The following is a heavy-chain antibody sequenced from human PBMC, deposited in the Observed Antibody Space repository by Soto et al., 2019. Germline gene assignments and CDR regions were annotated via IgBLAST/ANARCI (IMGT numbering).Heavy chain of an antibody. V-gene: IGHV3-73*02. Sequence: EVQLVESGGGLVHPGGSLKLSCAASGFIFSDSALHWVRQASGKGLEWVGRIRRKANNYATTYAASVEGRFAISRDDSKNTAYLQMNSLKTEDTAIYYCTRGIDVWIGYPRYYLDYWGQGTLVTVSS. D-gene: IGHD3-3*01. CDR2: IRRKANNYAT. CDR1: GFIFSDSA. CDR3: TRGIDVWIGYPRYYLDY. J-gene: IGHJ4*02.